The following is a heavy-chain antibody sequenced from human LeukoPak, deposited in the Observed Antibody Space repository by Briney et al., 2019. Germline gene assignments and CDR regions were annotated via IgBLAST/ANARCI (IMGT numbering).Heavy chain of an antibody. Sequence: PGGSLRLSCAASGFTFSRYEMNWVRQAPGKGREWVSYICNSGRFIYYADSVRGRFTISRDNAKNSVYLQMSSLRAEDTALYYCAKDISGSWHHRSGGYDWFDPWGQGTLVTVSS. D-gene: IGHD6-13*01. CDR3: AKDISGSWHHRSGGYDWFDP. V-gene: IGHV3-48*03. CDR2: ICNSGRFI. CDR1: GFTFSRYE. J-gene: IGHJ5*02.